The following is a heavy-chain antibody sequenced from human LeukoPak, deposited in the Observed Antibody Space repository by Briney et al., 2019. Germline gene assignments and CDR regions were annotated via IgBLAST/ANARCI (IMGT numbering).Heavy chain of an antibody. Sequence: SETLSLTCAVYGGSFSGYYWSWIRQPPGKGLEWIGEINHSGSTNYNPSLKSRVTISVDTSKNQFSLKLSSVTAADTAVYYCARVIRKRWLQLGPYYFDYWGQGTLVTVSS. J-gene: IGHJ4*02. CDR3: ARVIRKRWLQLGPYYFDY. V-gene: IGHV4-34*01. CDR2: INHSGST. CDR1: GGSFSGYY. D-gene: IGHD5-24*01.